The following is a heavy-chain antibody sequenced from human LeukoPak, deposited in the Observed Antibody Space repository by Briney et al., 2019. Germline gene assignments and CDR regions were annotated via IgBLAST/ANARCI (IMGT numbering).Heavy chain of an antibody. J-gene: IGHJ4*02. Sequence: SETLSLTCTVSGGSISSSSSYWGWIRQPPGKGLEWIGSIYYTGSTYYNPSLKSRVTISVDTSKNQFSLKLSSVTAADTAVYYCARVGWSGSSGFLDYWGQGTLVTVSS. V-gene: IGHV4-39*01. D-gene: IGHD3-22*01. CDR2: IYYTGST. CDR1: GGSISSSSSY. CDR3: ARVGWSGSSGFLDY.